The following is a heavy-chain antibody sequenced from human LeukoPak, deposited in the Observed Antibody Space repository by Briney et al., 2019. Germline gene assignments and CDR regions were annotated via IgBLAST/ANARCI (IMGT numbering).Heavy chain of an antibody. CDR2: IYYSGST. CDR1: GGSISTYY. Sequence: SETLSLTCTVSGGSISTYYWTWIRQPPGKGLEWIGYIYYSGSTNYNPSLKSRVTTSVDTSKKQFSLNLSSVTAADTAMYFCARGEGTAAAFDYWGQGTLVTVSS. D-gene: IGHD6-13*01. CDR3: ARGEGTAAAFDY. V-gene: IGHV4-59*01. J-gene: IGHJ4*02.